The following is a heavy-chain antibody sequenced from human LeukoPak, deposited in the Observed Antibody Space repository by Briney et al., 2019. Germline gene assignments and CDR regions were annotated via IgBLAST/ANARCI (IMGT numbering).Heavy chain of an antibody. J-gene: IGHJ4*02. D-gene: IGHD5-24*01. Sequence: ASVKVSCKASGYTFTGYYMHWVRQAPGQGLEWMGWINPNSGGTNYAQKFQGRVTMTRDTSISTAYMELSRLRSDDTAVYYCAKQILVETFSPFDYWGQGTLVTVSS. CDR1: GYTFTGYY. CDR2: INPNSGGT. V-gene: IGHV1-2*02. CDR3: AKQILVETFSPFDY.